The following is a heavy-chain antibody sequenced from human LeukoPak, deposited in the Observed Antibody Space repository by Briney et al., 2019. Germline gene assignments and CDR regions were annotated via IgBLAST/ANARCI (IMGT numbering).Heavy chain of an antibody. D-gene: IGHD2-21*02. CDR2: ISGSGGST. CDR1: GFTFSSYG. Sequence: GGSLRLSCAASGFTFSSYGMSWVRQAPGKGLEWVSAISGSGGSTYYADSVKGRFTISRDNSKNTLYLQMNSLRAEDTAVYYCARDSPVPYCGGDCFLFDYWGQGNLVTVSS. V-gene: IGHV3-23*01. J-gene: IGHJ4*02. CDR3: ARDSPVPYCGGDCFLFDY.